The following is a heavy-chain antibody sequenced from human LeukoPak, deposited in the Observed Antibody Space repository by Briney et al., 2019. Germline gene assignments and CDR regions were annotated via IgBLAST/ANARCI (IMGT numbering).Heavy chain of an antibody. V-gene: IGHV3-15*01. D-gene: IGHD1-26*01. CDR1: GVTFNNAW. CDR2: IKSKTDGGTT. J-gene: IGHJ4*02. Sequence: PGGSLRLSCAASGVTFNNAWVSWVRQAPGKGLEWVGRIKSKTDGGTTDYAAPVKGRFTISRDDSKNTLYLQMNSLKTEDTAVYYCTTDPDRGSYPPLWGQGTLVTVSS. CDR3: TTDPDRGSYPPL.